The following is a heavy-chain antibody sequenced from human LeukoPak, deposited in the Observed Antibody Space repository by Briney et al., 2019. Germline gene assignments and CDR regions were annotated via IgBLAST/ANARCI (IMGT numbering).Heavy chain of an antibody. Sequence: SVKVSCKASGGTFSSYAISWVRQAPGQGLEWMGRIIPILGIANYAQKFQGRVTITADKSTSTAYMELSSLRSEDTAVYYCASQDSIVVGKNAFDLWGQGTMVTVSS. V-gene: IGHV1-69*04. CDR3: ASQDSIVVGKNAFDL. J-gene: IGHJ3*01. CDR1: GGTFSSYA. D-gene: IGHD2-15*01. CDR2: IIPILGIA.